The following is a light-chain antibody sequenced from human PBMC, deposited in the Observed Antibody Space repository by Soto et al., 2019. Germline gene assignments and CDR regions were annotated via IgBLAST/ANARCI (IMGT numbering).Light chain of an antibody. V-gene: IGKV3-20*01. Sequence: EIVLTQSPGTLSLSPGERATLSCRASQSVTSSYLAWHQQKPGQAPRLLIYAVSSRATGIPDRFSGSGSGTDFTLTISRLEPEDFAVYYCQQYGSSPWTFGQGTKVEIK. CDR2: AVS. CDR1: QSVTSSY. J-gene: IGKJ1*01. CDR3: QQYGSSPWT.